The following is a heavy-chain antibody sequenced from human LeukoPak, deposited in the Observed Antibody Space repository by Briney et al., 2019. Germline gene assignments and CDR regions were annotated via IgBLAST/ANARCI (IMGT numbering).Heavy chain of an antibody. J-gene: IGHJ5*02. V-gene: IGHV1-2*02. D-gene: IGHD4-11*01. Sequence: ASVKVSCKASGYTFTGYYMHWVRQAPGQGLEWMGWINPNSGGTNYAQKFQGRVTMTRDTSISTAYMELSRLRSDDTAVYYCARAPNDYSNYWFDPWGQGTLATVSS. CDR3: ARAPNDYSNYWFDP. CDR2: INPNSGGT. CDR1: GYTFTGYY.